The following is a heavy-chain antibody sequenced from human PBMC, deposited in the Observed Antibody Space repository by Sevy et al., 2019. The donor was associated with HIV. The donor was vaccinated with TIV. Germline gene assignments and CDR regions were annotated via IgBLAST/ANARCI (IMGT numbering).Heavy chain of an antibody. J-gene: IGHJ6*02. Sequence: GGSLRLSCAASGFTFSTYGMHWVRQAPGRGLEWVAFMRFDGTIKYHTDSVKGRFTISRDNSKNRLYLQMNSLKTGVTAVYFCAKVLHIVVVPAAIDYYYGMDVWGQGTTVTVSS. CDR3: AKVLHIVVVPAAIDYYYGMDV. CDR1: GFTFSTYG. D-gene: IGHD2-2*01. V-gene: IGHV3-30*02. CDR2: MRFDGTIK.